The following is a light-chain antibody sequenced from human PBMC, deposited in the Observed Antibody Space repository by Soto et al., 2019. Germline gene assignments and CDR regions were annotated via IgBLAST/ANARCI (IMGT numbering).Light chain of an antibody. J-gene: IGLJ1*01. CDR2: DNN. CDR1: SSNIGNNY. Sequence: QSVLTQPPSVSAAPGQTVTISCSGSSSNIGNNYVSWYQQLPGTAPKLLIYDNNKRPSGIPDRFSGSKSGTSATLGITGLQTGDEAYYYCGTWDSSLSAGVFGTGTKLTVL. CDR3: GTWDSSLSAGV. V-gene: IGLV1-51*01.